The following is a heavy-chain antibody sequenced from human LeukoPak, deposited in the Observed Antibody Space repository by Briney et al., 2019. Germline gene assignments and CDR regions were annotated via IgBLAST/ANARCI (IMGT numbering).Heavy chain of an antibody. CDR1: GYTFNRYG. J-gene: IGHJ4*02. D-gene: IGHD6-19*01. V-gene: IGHV1-18*01. Sequence: ASVKVSCKASGYTFNRYGINWVRQAPGQGLEWMGWISTYNGNTNSAQKFRDRVTMTTDTSTRTAYMELRSLRFDDTAVYFCARDHPGLAPQVYWGQGTLVTVSS. CDR3: ARDHPGLAPQVY. CDR2: ISTYNGNT.